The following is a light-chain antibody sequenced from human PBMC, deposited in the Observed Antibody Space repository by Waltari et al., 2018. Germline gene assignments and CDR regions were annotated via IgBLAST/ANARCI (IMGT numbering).Light chain of an antibody. CDR3: QQYKSHYRT. CDR1: QDIGTW. Sequence: DIQMTQSPSIISAPLGYRVTTTCRAHQDIGTWLAWYQQKPGNGPKLLIHDASTLQNGVSSRFRGSGSGTEFALTISNLQPDDVATYYCQQYKSHYRTFGHGTRVEVK. J-gene: IGKJ1*01. CDR2: DAS. V-gene: IGKV1-5*01.